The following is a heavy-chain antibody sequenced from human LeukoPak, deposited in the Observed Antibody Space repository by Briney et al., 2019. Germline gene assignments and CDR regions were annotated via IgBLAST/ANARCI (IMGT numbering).Heavy chain of an antibody. J-gene: IGHJ6*03. CDR1: GGSISSSSYY. D-gene: IGHD1-26*01. CDR2: IYYSGST. CDR3: ARGDSGSYSYYYYYYMDV. Sequence: SETLSLTCTVSGGSISSSSYYWGWIRQPPGKGLGWIGSIYYSGSTYYNPSLKSRITISVDTSKNQFSLKLSSVTAADTAVYYCARGDSGSYSYYYYYYMDVWGKGTTVTVSS. V-gene: IGHV4-39*07.